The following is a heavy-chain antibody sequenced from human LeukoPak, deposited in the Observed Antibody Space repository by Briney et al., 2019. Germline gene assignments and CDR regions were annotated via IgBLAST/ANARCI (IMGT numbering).Heavy chain of an antibody. V-gene: IGHV3-72*01. J-gene: IGHJ6*04. CDR3: DV. CDR1: GFTFSDHY. Sequence: PGGSLRLSCAASGFTFSDHYMDWVRQAPGKGLEWVGRIRNKANSYTTEYAASVKGRFTISRDDSKNSLYLQMNSLRAEDTAVYYMDVWGKGTTVTVSS. CDR2: IRNKANSYTT.